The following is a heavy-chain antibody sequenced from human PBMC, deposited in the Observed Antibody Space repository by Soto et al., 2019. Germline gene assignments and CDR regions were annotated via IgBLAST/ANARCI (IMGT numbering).Heavy chain of an antibody. CDR1: GFTFSSYS. V-gene: IGHV3-48*02. CDR3: ARDSDWIVLSPGYYYYGMDV. CDR2: ISSSSSTI. D-gene: IGHD3-22*01. Sequence: EVQLVESGGGLVQPGGSLRLSCAASGFTFSSYSMNWVRQAPGKGLEWVSYISSSSSTIYYADSVKGRFTISRDNAKNSLYLPMNSLRDEDTAVYYWARDSDWIVLSPGYYYYGMDVWGQGTTVTVSS. J-gene: IGHJ6*02.